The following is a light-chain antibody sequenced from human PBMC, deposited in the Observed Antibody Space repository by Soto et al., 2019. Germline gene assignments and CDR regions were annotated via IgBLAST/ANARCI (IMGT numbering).Light chain of an antibody. V-gene: IGKV3-15*01. CDR1: HRVSSN. CDR3: QQYNNWPPMT. CDR2: GAA. Sequence: IGMTQSPATLSVSPGERATLSCRASHRVSSNLAWYQQKPGQAPRLLIYGAATRATGIPARFSGSGSGTEFTLTISSLQSEDFAVYYCQQYNNWPPMTFGPGTKVDIK. J-gene: IGKJ3*01.